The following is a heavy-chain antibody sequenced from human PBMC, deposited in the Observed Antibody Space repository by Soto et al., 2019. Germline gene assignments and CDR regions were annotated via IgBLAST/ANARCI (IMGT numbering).Heavy chain of an antibody. Sequence: QVQLVQSGAEVKKPGASVKVSCKASGYTFTGYYMHWVRQAPGQGLEWMGWINPNSGGTNYAQKFQGWVTMTRDTSISPAYMELSRLRSDDTAVYYCARIRTKQDYYGMDVWGQGTTVTVSS. CDR1: GYTFTGYY. D-gene: IGHD2-2*01. CDR2: INPNSGGT. V-gene: IGHV1-2*04. CDR3: ARIRTKQDYYGMDV. J-gene: IGHJ6*02.